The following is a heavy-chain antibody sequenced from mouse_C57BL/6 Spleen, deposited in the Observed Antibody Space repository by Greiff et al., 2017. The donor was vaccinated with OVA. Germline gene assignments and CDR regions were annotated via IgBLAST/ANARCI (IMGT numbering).Heavy chain of an antibody. D-gene: IGHD3-2*02. Sequence: EVHLVESGAELVRPGASVKLSCTASGFNIKDDYMHWVKQRPEQGLEWIGWIDPENGDTEYASKFQGKATITADTSSNTAYLQLSSLTSEDTAVYYCTTGSSGYEVDYWGQGTTLTVSS. J-gene: IGHJ2*01. CDR3: TTGSSGYEVDY. CDR1: GFNIKDDY. CDR2: IDPENGDT. V-gene: IGHV14-4*01.